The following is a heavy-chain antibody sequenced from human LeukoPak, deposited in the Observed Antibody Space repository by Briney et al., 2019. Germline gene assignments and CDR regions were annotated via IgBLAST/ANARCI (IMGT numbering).Heavy chain of an antibody. Sequence: PSETLSLTCTVSGGSISSGDYYWSWIRQPPGKGLEWIGYIYYSGSTYYNPSLKSRVTISVDTSKNQFSLKLSSVTAADTAVYYCARVLKLYCSSTSCYRGYGMDVWGQGTTVTVSS. CDR2: IYYSGST. J-gene: IGHJ6*02. CDR3: ARVLKLYCSSTSCYRGYGMDV. CDR1: GGSISSGDYY. D-gene: IGHD2-2*01. V-gene: IGHV4-30-4*01.